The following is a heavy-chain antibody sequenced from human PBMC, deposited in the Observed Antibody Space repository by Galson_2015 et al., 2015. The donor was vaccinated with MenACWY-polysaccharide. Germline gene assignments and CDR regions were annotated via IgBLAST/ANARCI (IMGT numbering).Heavy chain of an antibody. D-gene: IGHD2-21*01. J-gene: IGHJ4*02. CDR3: ARIIARKYTFADS. CDR1: GYTFTNYD. Sequence: SVKVSCKASGYTFTNYDINWVRQATGQGLKWMGWMNPNSGNTGYAQKFQGRVTMTSSSAMTTAYMELSSLRSEDTAVYYCARIIARKYTFADSWGQGTLVTVSS. V-gene: IGHV1-8*01. CDR2: MNPNSGNT.